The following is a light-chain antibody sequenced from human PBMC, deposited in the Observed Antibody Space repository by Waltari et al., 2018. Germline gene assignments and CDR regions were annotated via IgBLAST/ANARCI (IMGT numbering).Light chain of an antibody. CDR1: QSVSIY. V-gene: IGKV3-11*01. CDR3: QHYKNLPVS. J-gene: IGKJ1*01. Sequence: LVFTPSLATQSFSPSERATLSCRASQSVSIYLAWYQQKPGQAPRLLIYHTSTRATGIPDRFSGSGSGTDFSLTISGLEPEDFAVYYCQHYKNLPVSFGQGTRVEIK. CDR2: HTS.